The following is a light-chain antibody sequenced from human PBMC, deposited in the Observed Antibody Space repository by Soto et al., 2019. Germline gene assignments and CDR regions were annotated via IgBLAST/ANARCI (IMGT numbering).Light chain of an antibody. J-gene: IGKJ2*01. CDR2: DAS. CDR1: QDINNY. Sequence: DIRLTQSPSSLSASVGDRVTITCQASQDINNYLNWYQQRPGEAPNVLIYDASSLDSGVPSRFSGSGFGTHFTLTIDSLQPEDIATYYCQQFEDLPYITFGQGTKLEIK. V-gene: IGKV1-33*01. CDR3: QQFEDLPYIT.